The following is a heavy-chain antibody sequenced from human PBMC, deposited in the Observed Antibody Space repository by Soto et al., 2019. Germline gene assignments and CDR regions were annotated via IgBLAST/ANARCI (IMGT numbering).Heavy chain of an antibody. CDR2: INHSGST. V-gene: IGHV4-34*01. D-gene: IGHD3-22*01. CDR1: GGSFSGYY. CDR3: ASSPLSGSSGYYLAFDY. Sequence: PSETLSLTCAVYGGSFSGYYWSWIRQPPGKGLEWIGEINHSGSTNYNPSLKSRVTISVDTSKNQFSLKLSSVTAADTAVYYCASSPLSGSSGYYLAFDYWGQGTLVTVSS. J-gene: IGHJ4*02.